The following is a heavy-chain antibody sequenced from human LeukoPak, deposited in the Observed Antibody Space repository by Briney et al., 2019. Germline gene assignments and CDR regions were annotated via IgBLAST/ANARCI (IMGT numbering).Heavy chain of an antibody. J-gene: IGHJ4*02. Sequence: PGGSLRLSCAASVFTFSDYWMHWVRQVPGKGLVWVSRINTSGSSTTYAESVKGRFTISRDNAKNTLYLQMDSLRAEDTGVYYCARSNHADDFWGQGTLVTVSS. D-gene: IGHD1-14*01. V-gene: IGHV3-74*03. CDR2: INTSGSST. CDR3: ARSNHADDF. CDR1: VFTFSDYW.